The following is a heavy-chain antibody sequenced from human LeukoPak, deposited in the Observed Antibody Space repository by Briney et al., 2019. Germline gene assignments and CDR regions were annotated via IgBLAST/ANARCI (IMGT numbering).Heavy chain of an antibody. Sequence: PSETLSLTCTVFGYSISSGYYWGWIRQPPGKGLEWIGSIYHSGSTYYNPSLKSRVTISVDTSKNQFSLKLSSVTAADTAVYYCARATSGYDGRAYYYYMDVWGKGTTVTISS. CDR2: IYHSGST. CDR1: GYSISSGYY. V-gene: IGHV4-38-2*02. J-gene: IGHJ6*03. CDR3: ARATSGYDGRAYYYYMDV. D-gene: IGHD5-12*01.